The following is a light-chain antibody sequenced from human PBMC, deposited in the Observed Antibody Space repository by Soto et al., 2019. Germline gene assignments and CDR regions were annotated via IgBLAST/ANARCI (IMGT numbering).Light chain of an antibody. Sequence: DIQVTQSPSSLYASVGNRVTITCRANQSISIYLNWYQQKPGKAPKLLIYAASSLQSGVPSRFSGSGSGTDFTLTISSLRPQDFATYYCQQRKTFGQGNKVEIK. CDR3: QQRKT. J-gene: IGKJ1*01. CDR1: QSISIY. CDR2: AAS. V-gene: IGKV1-39*01.